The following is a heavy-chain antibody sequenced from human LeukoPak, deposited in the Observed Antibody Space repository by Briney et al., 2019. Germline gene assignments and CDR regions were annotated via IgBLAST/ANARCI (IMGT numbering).Heavy chain of an antibody. J-gene: IGHJ4*02. CDR3: ARDLSFGY. V-gene: IGHV3-21*01. D-gene: IGHD3-9*01. Sequence: PGGSLRLSCAASGFTFSSYSMTWVRQAPGKGLEWVSSISRSSSYIYYADSVKGRFTISRDNAKNSLFLQMNSLRAEDTAVYYCARDLSFGYWGQGTLVTVSS. CDR1: GFTFSSYS. CDR2: ISRSSSYI.